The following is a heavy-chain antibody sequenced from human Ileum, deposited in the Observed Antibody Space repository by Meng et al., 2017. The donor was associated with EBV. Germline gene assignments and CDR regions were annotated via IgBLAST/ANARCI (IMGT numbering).Heavy chain of an antibody. J-gene: IGHJ4*02. D-gene: IGHD4-17*01. CDR3: ASGRDYAWHS. Sequence: QVHRPECGPGLGEPCVTLSLTCVVSGDSISSKNWWSWVRQPPGKGLEWIGEIYHSGSTNYNPSFKSRVTMSVDKSKNQISLNLSSVTAADTAVYYCASGRDYAWHSWGRGTLVTVSS. V-gene: IGHV4-4*02. CDR2: IYHSGST. CDR1: GDSISSKNW.